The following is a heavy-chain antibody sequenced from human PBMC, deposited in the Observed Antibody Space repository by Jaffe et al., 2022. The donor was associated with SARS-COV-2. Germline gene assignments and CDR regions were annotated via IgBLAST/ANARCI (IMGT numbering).Heavy chain of an antibody. V-gene: IGHV4-34*01. CDR2: INHSGST. D-gene: IGHD3-9*01. J-gene: IGHJ4*02. CDR1: GGSFSGYY. CDR3: ATKHYDILTGHAMYYFDY. Sequence: QVQLQQWGAGLLKPSETLSLTCAVYGGSFSGYYWSWIRQPPGKGLEWIGEINHSGSTNYNPSLKSRVTISVDTSKNQFSLKLSSVTAADTAVYYCATKHYDILTGHAMYYFDYWGQGTLVTVSS.